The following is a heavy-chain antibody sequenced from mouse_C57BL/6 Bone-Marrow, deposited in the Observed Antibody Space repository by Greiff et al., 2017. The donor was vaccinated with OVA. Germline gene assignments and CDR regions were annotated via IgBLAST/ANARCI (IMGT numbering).Heavy chain of an antibody. J-gene: IGHJ2*01. CDR1: GYTFTSYW. CDR2: IDPSDSYT. Sequence: QVQLQQPGAELVRPGTSVKLSCKASGYTFTSYWMHWVKQRPGQGLEWIGVIDPSDSYTNYNQKFKGKATLTVDTSSSTAYMQLSSLTSEDSAVYYCARPRNPDYFDYWGQGTTLTVSS. CDR3: ARPRNPDYFDY. V-gene: IGHV1-59*01. D-gene: IGHD2-1*01.